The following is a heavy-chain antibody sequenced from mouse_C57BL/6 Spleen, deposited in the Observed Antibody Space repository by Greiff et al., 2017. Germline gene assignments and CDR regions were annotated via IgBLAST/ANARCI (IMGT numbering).Heavy chain of an antibody. J-gene: IGHJ3*01. D-gene: IGHD2-4*01. V-gene: IGHV1-85*01. Sequence: QVQLKQSGPELVKPGASVKLSCKASGYTFTSYDINWVKQRPGQGLEWIGWIYPRDGSTKYNEKFKGKATLTVDTSSSTAYMELHSLTSEDSAVYFCAREGSYYDYDCPFAYWGQGTLVTVSA. CDR1: GYTFTSYD. CDR3: AREGSYYDYDCPFAY. CDR2: IYPRDGST.